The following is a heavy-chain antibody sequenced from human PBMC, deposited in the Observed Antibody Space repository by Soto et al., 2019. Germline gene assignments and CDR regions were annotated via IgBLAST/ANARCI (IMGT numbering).Heavy chain of an antibody. CDR1: GGSISSGGYY. J-gene: IGHJ6*02. Sequence: QVQLQESGPGLVKPSQTLSLTCTVSGGSISSGGYYWSWIRQHPGKGLEWIGYIYYSGSTYYNPSLKSRVTISVDTSKNQSYLKLSSVTAADTAVYYCARQRITMVRGGLYYSYGMDVWGQGTTVTVSS. V-gene: IGHV4-31*03. CDR2: IYYSGST. D-gene: IGHD3-10*01. CDR3: ARQRITMVRGGLYYSYGMDV.